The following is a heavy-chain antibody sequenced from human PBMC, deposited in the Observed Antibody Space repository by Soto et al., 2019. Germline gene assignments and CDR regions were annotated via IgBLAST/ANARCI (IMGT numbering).Heavy chain of an antibody. V-gene: IGHV3-23*01. Sequence: VGSLRLSCAASGFTFSSYAMRWVRQAPWKGLEWVSAISGSGGSTYYADSVKGRFTISRDNSKNTLYLQMNSLRAEDTAVYYCAKMSGSQTYYYGMDVWGQGTTVTVSS. D-gene: IGHD3-3*01. CDR1: GFTFSSYA. J-gene: IGHJ6*02. CDR2: ISGSGGST. CDR3: AKMSGSQTYYYGMDV.